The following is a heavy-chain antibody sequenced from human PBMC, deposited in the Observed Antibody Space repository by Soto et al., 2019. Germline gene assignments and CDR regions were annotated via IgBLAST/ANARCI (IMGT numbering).Heavy chain of an antibody. V-gene: IGHV4-39*01. CDR1: GDSIRNSGHY. CDR2: VYYSGTS. Sequence: QVHLQESGPRLVEPSETLSLTCTVSGDSIRNSGHYWGWVRQPPGKGLEWIGRVYYSGTSYRKPALKSRLPMSVDTSKNQFSLKLTSVTAADTAIYYCARPATVAPPDAFQVWSQGTLVTVSS. D-gene: IGHD6-19*01. J-gene: IGHJ3*01. CDR3: ARPATVAPPDAFQV.